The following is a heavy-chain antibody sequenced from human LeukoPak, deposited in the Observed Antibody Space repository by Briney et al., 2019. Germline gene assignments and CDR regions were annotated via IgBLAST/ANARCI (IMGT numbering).Heavy chain of an antibody. J-gene: IGHJ4*02. CDR3: ARRRNDYVWGSYLLDFDY. Sequence: SETPSLTCAVYGGSFSGYYWGWIRQPPGKGLEWIGSIYYSGSTYYNPSLKSRVTISGDTSKNRFSLKLSSVTAADTAMYYCARRRNDYVWGSYLLDFDYWGQGTRVTVSS. V-gene: IGHV4-34*01. CDR1: GGSFSGYY. D-gene: IGHD3-16*02. CDR2: IYYSGST.